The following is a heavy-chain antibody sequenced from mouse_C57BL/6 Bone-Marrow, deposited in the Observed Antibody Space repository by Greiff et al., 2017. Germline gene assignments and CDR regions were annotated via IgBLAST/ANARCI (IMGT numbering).Heavy chain of an antibody. V-gene: IGHV5-9-1*02. D-gene: IGHD2-4*01. CDR2: ISSGGDYI. CDR3: TRAPYDYGRYYLDD. Sequence: EVKLVESGEGLVKPGGSLKLPCAASGFTFSSYAMSWVRQTPEKRLEWVAYISSGGDYIYYADTVKGRFTISRDNARNTLNLQMSSLKSEDTAMYYCTRAPYDYGRYYLDDWGQGTTLTVSS. CDR1: GFTFSSYA. J-gene: IGHJ2*01.